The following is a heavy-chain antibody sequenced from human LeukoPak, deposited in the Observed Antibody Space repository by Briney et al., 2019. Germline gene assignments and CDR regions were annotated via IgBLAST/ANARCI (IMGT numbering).Heavy chain of an antibody. CDR3: ARDQYYSDSSGYPYDI. V-gene: IGHV3-21*01. CDR1: GFSFSIYN. Sequence: GGSLRLSCEASGFSFSIYNMNLVRLAPGKGLEWVSSISGSSSHVWYADSVKGRFTSSRDNAKNSLYLQMSSLRVEDTAVYYCARDQYYSDSSGYPYDIWGQGTMVTVSS. J-gene: IGHJ3*02. D-gene: IGHD3-22*01. CDR2: ISGSSSHV.